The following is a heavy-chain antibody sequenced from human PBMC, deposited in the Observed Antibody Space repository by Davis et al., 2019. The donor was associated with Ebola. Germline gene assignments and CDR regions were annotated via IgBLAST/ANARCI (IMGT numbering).Heavy chain of an antibody. CDR3: ARDGGGSCYPPYCYYGMDV. CDR2: IYSGGST. D-gene: IGHD2-15*01. Sequence: GESLKIPCAASGFTVSSNYMSWVRQAPGKGPEWVSVIYSGGSTYYADSVKGRFTISRDNSKNTLYLQMNSLRAEDTAVYYCARDGGGSCYPPYCYYGMDVWGQGTTVTVSS. CDR1: GFTVSSNY. V-gene: IGHV3-53*01. J-gene: IGHJ6*02.